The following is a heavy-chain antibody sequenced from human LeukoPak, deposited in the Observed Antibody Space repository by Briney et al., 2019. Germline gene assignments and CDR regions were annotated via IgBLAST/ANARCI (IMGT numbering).Heavy chain of an antibody. CDR1: GRSFSGYY. J-gene: IGHJ4*02. CDR2: INHSGST. Sequence: SETLSLTCAVYGRSFSGYYWSWIRQPPGKGLEWIGEINHSGSTNYNPSLKSRVTISVDTSKNQFSLKLSSVTAADTAVYYCARGPGFDYWGQGTLVTVSS. V-gene: IGHV4-34*01. CDR3: ARGPGFDY.